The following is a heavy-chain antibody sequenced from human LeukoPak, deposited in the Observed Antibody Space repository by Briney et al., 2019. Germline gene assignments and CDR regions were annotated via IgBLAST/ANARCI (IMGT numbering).Heavy chain of an antibody. D-gene: IGHD1-26*01. V-gene: IGHV1-2*02. Sequence: ASVKVSCKASGYTFTGYYMHWVRQAPGQGLEWMGWINPNSGGTNYAQKFQGRVTMTRDTSISTAYMELSRLGSDDTAVYYCARGGSSRQDYYYYMDVWGKGTTVTISS. CDR2: INPNSGGT. CDR1: GYTFTGYY. J-gene: IGHJ6*03. CDR3: ARGGSSRQDYYYYMDV.